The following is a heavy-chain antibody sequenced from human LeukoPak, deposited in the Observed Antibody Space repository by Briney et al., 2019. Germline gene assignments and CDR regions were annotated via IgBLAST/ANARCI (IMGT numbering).Heavy chain of an antibody. J-gene: IGHJ6*03. D-gene: IGHD1-14*01. CDR2: IYYSGST. CDR3: ARTTEYYYYYYMDV. CDR1: GGSISSSSYF. V-gene: IGHV4-39*07. Sequence: SETLSLTCTVSGGSISSSSYFWGWIRQPPGKGLEWIGSIYYSGSTYYNPSLKSRVTISVDTSKNQFSLKLSSVTAADTAVYYCARTTEYYYYYYMDVWGKGTTVTVSS.